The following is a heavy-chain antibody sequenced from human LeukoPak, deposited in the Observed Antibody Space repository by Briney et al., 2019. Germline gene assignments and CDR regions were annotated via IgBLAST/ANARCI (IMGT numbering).Heavy chain of an antibody. CDR3: AREDFWSGYSVGY. CDR2: IDTNTGNP. Sequence: GASVKVSCKASGYTFISYAMNWVRQAPGQGLEWMGWIDTNTGNPTYAQGLTGRFVFSLDTPVTTVYLQISSLKAEDTAVYFCAREDFWSGYSVGYWGQGTLVTVSS. J-gene: IGHJ4*02. V-gene: IGHV7-4-1*02. D-gene: IGHD3-3*01. CDR1: GYTFISYA.